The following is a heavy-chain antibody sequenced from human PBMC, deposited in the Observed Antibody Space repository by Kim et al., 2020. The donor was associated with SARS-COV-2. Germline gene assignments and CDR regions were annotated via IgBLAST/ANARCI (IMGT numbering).Heavy chain of an antibody. CDR1: GFSFSSYA. V-gene: IGHV3-23*01. J-gene: IGHJ4*02. Sequence: GGSLRLSCTASGFSFSSYAMSWVRQAPGKGLEWVSSFSSSGRTYYADSVKGRFTISRDNSKNTLYLQMNSLRVEDTAVYYCAKGIAHYWGQGTLVTVSS. CDR3: AKGIAHY. CDR2: FSSSGRT. D-gene: IGHD2-15*01.